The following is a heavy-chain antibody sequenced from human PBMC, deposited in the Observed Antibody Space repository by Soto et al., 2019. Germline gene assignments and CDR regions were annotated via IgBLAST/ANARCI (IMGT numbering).Heavy chain of an antibody. D-gene: IGHD6-19*01. V-gene: IGHV1-46*03. CDR2: INPSGGST. Sequence: GASVKVSCKASGYTFTSYYIHWVRQAPGQGLEWMGIINPSGGSTSYTPKFQGRVTMTRDTSTSTVYMELSSLRSEDTAVYYCARVRYTSSGQYHFDYWGQGTLVTVSS. J-gene: IGHJ4*02. CDR1: GYTFTSYY. CDR3: ARVRYTSSGQYHFDY.